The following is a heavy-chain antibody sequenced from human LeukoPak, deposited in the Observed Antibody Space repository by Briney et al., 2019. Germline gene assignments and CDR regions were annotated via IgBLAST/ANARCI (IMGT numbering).Heavy chain of an antibody. V-gene: IGHV4-59*01. CDR1: GGSISSYY. CDR3: ARLQDGDYRRLGVNWFDP. Sequence: PSETLSLTCTVSGGSISSYYWSWIRQPPGKGQEWIGYIYYSGSTNYNPSLKSRVTISVDTSKNQFSLKLSSVTAADTAVYYCARLQDGDYRRLGVNWFDPWGQGTLVTVSS. D-gene: IGHD4-17*01. CDR2: IYYSGST. J-gene: IGHJ5*02.